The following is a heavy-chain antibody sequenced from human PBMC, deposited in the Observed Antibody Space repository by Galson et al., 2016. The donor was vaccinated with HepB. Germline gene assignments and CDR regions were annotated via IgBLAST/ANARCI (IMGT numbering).Heavy chain of an antibody. CDR1: GFTFSGYS. CDR2: ITSSSDYI. J-gene: IGHJ6*02. Sequence: SLRLSCAASGFTFSGYSMNWVRQAPGKGLEWVSSITSSSDYIYYADSVKGRLTISRDNAKKSVSLHMNSLRAEDTAVYYCAREMHYDDVWGSYPSPDYYGMGVWGQGTLVTVS. CDR3: AREMHYDDVWGSYPSPDYYGMGV. D-gene: IGHD3-16*01. V-gene: IGHV3-21*01.